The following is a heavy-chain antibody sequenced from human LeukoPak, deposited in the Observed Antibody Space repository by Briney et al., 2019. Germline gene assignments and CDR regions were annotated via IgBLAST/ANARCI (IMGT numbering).Heavy chain of an antibody. Sequence: PGGSLRLSCAASGFTVSSNYISWVRQAPGKGLEWVSVIYSGGSTYYADSVKGRFTISRDNSKNTLYLQMNSLRAEDTAVYYCARHAVAGRHYYYYMDVWGKGTTVTISS. D-gene: IGHD6-19*01. CDR3: ARHAVAGRHYYYYMDV. J-gene: IGHJ6*03. CDR2: IYSGGST. CDR1: GFTVSSNY. V-gene: IGHV3-66*04.